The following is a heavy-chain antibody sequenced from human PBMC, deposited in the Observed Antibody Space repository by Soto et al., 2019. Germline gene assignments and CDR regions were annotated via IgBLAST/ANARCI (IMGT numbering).Heavy chain of an antibody. CDR1: GFTFSDYG. J-gene: IGHJ6*02. Sequence: GGSLRLSCAASGFTFSDYGMHWVRQAPGKGPEWLAVISYDGTTQHYADSVKGRFTISRDNSKNTLFLQMNSLRAEDTARYYCAKDRDIAYHLEGGFYYSGMDVWGQGTTVTVSS. D-gene: IGHD5-12*01. V-gene: IGHV3-30*18. CDR3: AKDRDIAYHLEGGFYYSGMDV. CDR2: ISYDGTTQ.